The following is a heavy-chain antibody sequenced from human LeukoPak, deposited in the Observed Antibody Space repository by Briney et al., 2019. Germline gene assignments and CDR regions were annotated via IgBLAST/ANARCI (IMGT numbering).Heavy chain of an antibody. D-gene: IGHD6-19*01. CDR2: IYPGDSDT. CDR3: ARQGYSSGWHGGYYGMDV. Sequence: GESLKISCKGSGYSFTSYWIGWVRQMPGKGLGWMGIIYPGDSDTRYSPSFQGQVTISADKSISTAYLQWSSLKASDTAMYYCARQGYSSGWHGGYYGMDVWGQGTTVTVSS. V-gene: IGHV5-51*01. CDR1: GYSFTSYW. J-gene: IGHJ6*02.